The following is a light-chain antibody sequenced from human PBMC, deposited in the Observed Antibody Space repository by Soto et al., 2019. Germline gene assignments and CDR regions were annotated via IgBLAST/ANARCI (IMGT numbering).Light chain of an antibody. CDR3: QQYDSYSWT. CDR2: QAS. Sequence: IQITQSPSTLSAFVLYRVPNTCGASQSISSWLAWYQQKPGKAPKLLVYQASTLESGVPLRFSGSGSGTEFTLTINSLQSDDFATYYCQQYDSYSWTFGQGTKVDIK. CDR1: QSISSW. V-gene: IGKV1-5*03. J-gene: IGKJ1*01.